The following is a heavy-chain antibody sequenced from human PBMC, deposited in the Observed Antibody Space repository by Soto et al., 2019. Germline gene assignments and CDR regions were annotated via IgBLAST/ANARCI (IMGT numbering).Heavy chain of an antibody. D-gene: IGHD4-17*01. V-gene: IGHV4-34*01. CDR2: INHSGRT. J-gene: IGHJ4*02. CDR3: VKVRVPTVRGFNDY. CDR1: GGSFSGYY. Sequence: QVQLQQWGAGLLKPSETLSLTCAVYGGSFSGYYWRWIRQPPGKGLEWIGEINHSGRTNDNPSLKSRVTGSVATSKNQFSLKLSSVTAADTAVYSGVKVRVPTVRGFNDYWGQGTLVTVSS.